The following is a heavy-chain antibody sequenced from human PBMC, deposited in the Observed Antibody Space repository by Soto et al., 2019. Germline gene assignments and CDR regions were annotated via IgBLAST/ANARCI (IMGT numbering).Heavy chain of an antibody. Sequence: QVQLQESGPGLVKPSGTLSLTCAVSGGSFTSNNWWTWVRQPPGQGLEWIGEIYRTGSTNYNPSLKSRVTISLDKSENHCSLKVTSLTAADTAVYYCASRDPGTSVDYWGQGTLVTVSS. D-gene: IGHD1-7*01. CDR1: GGSFTSNNW. CDR3: ASRDPGTSVDY. V-gene: IGHV4-4*02. J-gene: IGHJ4*02. CDR2: IYRTGST.